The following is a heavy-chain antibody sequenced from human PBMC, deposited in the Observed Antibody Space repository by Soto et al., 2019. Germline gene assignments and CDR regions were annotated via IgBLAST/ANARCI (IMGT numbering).Heavy chain of an antibody. CDR2: ISGSGGST. CDR3: SMTPYFGYFDY. CDR1: GFTFSSYA. D-gene: IGHD3-22*01. J-gene: IGHJ4*02. Sequence: GGSLRLSCAASGFTFSSYAMSWVRQAPGKGLEWVSAISGSGGSTYYADSVKGRFPISRDNSKNTLYLQMNSLRAEDTAVYYCSMTPYFGYFDYWGQGTLVTVSS. V-gene: IGHV3-23*01.